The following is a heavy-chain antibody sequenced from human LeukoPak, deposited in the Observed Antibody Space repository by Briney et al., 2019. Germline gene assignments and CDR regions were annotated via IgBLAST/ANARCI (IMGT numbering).Heavy chain of an antibody. J-gene: IGHJ4*02. Sequence: ASVKVSCKASGYTFTSYGIRWVRQAPGQALEWMGWISAYNGNTNYAQKLQGRVTMTTDTSTSTAYMELRSLRSDDTAVYYCARELFEGVVVPTGYFDYWGQGTLVTVSS. D-gene: IGHD3-22*01. CDR3: ARELFEGVVVPTGYFDY. CDR2: ISAYNGNT. CDR1: GYTFTSYG. V-gene: IGHV1-18*01.